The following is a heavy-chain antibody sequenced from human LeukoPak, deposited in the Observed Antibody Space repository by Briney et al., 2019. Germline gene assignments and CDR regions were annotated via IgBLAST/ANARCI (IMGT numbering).Heavy chain of an antibody. CDR1: GYTFICYY. CDR3: ARDGRLGSPWFGDKRDDAFDI. J-gene: IGHJ3*02. Sequence: ASVKVSCKASGYTFICYYMHWVRQARGQGGEWAGWINPNKGCTNYPQKFQGRVTMTRATSISTAYMELSRLRSDDTAVYYCARDGRLGSPWFGDKRDDAFDIWGPGTMVTVSS. D-gene: IGHD3-10*01. V-gene: IGHV1-2*02. CDR2: INPNKGCT.